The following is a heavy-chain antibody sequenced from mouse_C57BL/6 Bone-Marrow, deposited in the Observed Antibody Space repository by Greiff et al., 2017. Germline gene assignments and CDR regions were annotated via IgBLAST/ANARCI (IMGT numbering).Heavy chain of an antibody. Sequence: VKLVESGAELARPGASVKLSCKASGYTFTSYGISWVKQRTGQGLEWIGEIYPRSGNTYYNEKFKGKATLTADKSSSTAYMELRSLTSEDSAVYFCARYGYYVDYWGQGTTLTVSS. CDR3: ARYGYYVDY. V-gene: IGHV1-81*01. CDR1: GYTFTSYG. J-gene: IGHJ2*01. D-gene: IGHD2-2*01. CDR2: IYPRSGNT.